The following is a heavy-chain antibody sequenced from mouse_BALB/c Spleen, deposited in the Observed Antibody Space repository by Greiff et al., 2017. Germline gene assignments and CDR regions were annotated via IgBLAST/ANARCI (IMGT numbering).Heavy chain of an antibody. J-gene: IGHJ2*01. V-gene: IGHV1-63*02. CDR3: ARRGNYFDY. CDR1: GYTFTNYW. CDR2: IYPGGGYT. Sequence: QVQLKESGAELVRPGTSVKISCKASGYTFTNYWLGWVKQRPGHGLEWIGDIYPGGGYTNYNEKFKGKATLTADTSSSTAYMQLSSLTSEDSAVYFCARRGNYFDYWGQGTTLTVSS.